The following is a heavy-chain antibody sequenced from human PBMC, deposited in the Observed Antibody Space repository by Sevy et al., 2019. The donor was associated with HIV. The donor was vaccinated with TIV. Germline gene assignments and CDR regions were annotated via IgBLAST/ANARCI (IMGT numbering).Heavy chain of an antibody. Sequence: SETLSLTCTVSGGSISSLNYYWTWIRQHPGKGLEWIGYISYSGRTNYNPSLKSRLTISLDTSKNQFSLRLSSVTAVDTALFYCARANAYLTSDAFDLWGQGTMVTVSS. CDR2: ISYSGRT. J-gene: IGHJ3*01. CDR3: ARANAYLTSDAFDL. D-gene: IGHD1-26*01. V-gene: IGHV4-31*03. CDR1: GGSISSLNYY.